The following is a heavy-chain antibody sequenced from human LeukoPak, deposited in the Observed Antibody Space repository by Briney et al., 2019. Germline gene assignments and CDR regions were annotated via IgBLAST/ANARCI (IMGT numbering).Heavy chain of an antibody. J-gene: IGHJ4*02. D-gene: IGHD3-9*01. CDR2: INSDGSST. Sequence: GGSLRLSCAASGFTFSSYWMHWVRQAPGKGLVWVSRINSDGSSTSYADSVKGRFTISRDNAKNTLYLQMNSLRAEDTAVYYCAGEGDYDILTGYYSWGQGTLVTVSS. V-gene: IGHV3-74*01. CDR3: AGEGDYDILTGYYS. CDR1: GFTFSSYW.